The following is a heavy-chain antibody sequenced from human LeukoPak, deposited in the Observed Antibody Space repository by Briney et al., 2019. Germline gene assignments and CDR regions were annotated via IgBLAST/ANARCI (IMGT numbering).Heavy chain of an antibody. V-gene: IGHV1-8*01. CDR2: MNPNSGNT. Sequence: EASVKVSCKASGYTFTSYDINWVQQATGQGLEWMGWMNPNSGNTGYAQKFQGRVTMTKNTSITTAYMELSSLRSEDTAVYYCARALSWTTDSYYYMDVWGKGTTVTVSS. CDR3: ARALSWTTDSYYYMDV. J-gene: IGHJ6*03. D-gene: IGHD3/OR15-3a*01. CDR1: GYTFTSYD.